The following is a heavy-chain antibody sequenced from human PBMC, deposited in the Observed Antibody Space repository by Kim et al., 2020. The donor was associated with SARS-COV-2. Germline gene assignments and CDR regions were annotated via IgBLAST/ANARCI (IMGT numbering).Heavy chain of an antibody. J-gene: IGHJ6*03. Sequence: SETLSLTCAVYGGSFSGYYWSWIRQPPGKGLEWIGKIKHSGSTNYNPSLKIRVTISVDTSKNQFSLKLSSVTAADTAVYYCASLFGAVWGIGTTVTVSS. V-gene: IGHV4-34*01. CDR3: ASLFGAV. CDR2: IKHSGST. CDR1: GGSFSGYY. D-gene: IGHD3-3*01.